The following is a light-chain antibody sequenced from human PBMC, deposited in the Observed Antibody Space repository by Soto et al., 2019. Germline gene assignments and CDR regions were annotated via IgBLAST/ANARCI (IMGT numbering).Light chain of an antibody. CDR3: QQRKSYPIT. CDR2: AAS. Sequence: DLQLTQSPSFLSASVGDRVTITCRASQDINTYLAWYQQKLGKAPKLLIFAASTLQNGVPSRFSGSGSGTEFTVTITSLQPEDFATYYCQQRKSYPITFGQGTRLEIK. CDR1: QDINTY. V-gene: IGKV1-9*01. J-gene: IGKJ5*01.